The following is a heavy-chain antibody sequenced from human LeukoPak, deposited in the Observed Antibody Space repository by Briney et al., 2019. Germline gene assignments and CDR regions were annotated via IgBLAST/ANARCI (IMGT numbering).Heavy chain of an antibody. J-gene: IGHJ3*01. V-gene: IGHV3-30*14. CDR2: IADDGTNH. D-gene: IGHD3-10*01. CDR1: GFPFRDYP. Sequence: PGGSLRLSCEASGFPFRDYPMHWVRQTPGRGLEWVAVIADDGTNHYDAEFVKGRFSISRDNSKNTLYLHMNTLGPEDTGGYYCVRAQISILSSGDVFDVWGQGTVVTVSS. CDR3: VRAQISILSSGDVFDV.